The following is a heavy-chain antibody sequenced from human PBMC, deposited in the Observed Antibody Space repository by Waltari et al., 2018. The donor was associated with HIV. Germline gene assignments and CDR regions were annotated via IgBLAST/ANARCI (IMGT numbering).Heavy chain of an antibody. D-gene: IGHD1-26*01. J-gene: IGHJ6*02. V-gene: IGHV4-4*07. CDR1: GGSIRTYY. CDR3: AREDRWAHGMDV. CDR2: INTSWST. Sequence: QVQLQESGPGLVKPSETLSLSCTVSGGSIRTYYWSWIRQPAGKGLEWIGRINTSWSTNYNPSLKSRVTMSVDTSKNQFSLKLSSVTAADTAVYYCAREDRWAHGMDVWGQGTTVTVSS.